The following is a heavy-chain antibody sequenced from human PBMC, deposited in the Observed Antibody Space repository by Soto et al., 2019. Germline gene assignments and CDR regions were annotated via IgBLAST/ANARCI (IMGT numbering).Heavy chain of an antibody. D-gene: IGHD3-22*01. J-gene: IGHJ4*02. CDR3: ATPGGDYVNSGYYGGDFHS. CDR2: ISYIGTT. V-gene: IGHV4-59*01. Sequence: PSETLSLTCTVSGGSISHYYWSWIRQAPGKGLEYIGYISYIGTTNYNPSLKSRVTISVDTSKNQFSLKLTSVTTADTAVYYCATPGGDYVNSGYYGGDFHSWGRGTLVTVSS. CDR1: GGSISHYY.